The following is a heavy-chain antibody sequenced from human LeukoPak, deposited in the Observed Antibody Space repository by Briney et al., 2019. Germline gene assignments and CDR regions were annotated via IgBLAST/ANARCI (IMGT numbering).Heavy chain of an antibody. D-gene: IGHD3-10*01. CDR3: ARSGWFGELSAFDY. CDR1: GFTFSDHY. Sequence: GGSLRLSCAASGFTFSDHYMDWVRQAPGKGLEWVSVIYSGGSTYYADSVKGRFTISRDNSQNTLYLQMNSLRAEDTAVYYCARSGWFGELSAFDYWGQGTLVTVSS. CDR2: IYSGGST. J-gene: IGHJ4*02. V-gene: IGHV3-66*01.